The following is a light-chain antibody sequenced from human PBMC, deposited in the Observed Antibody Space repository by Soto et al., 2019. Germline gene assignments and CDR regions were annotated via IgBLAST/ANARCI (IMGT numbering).Light chain of an antibody. CDR3: AAWDDSLSGKV. CDR1: SSNIGSNY. V-gene: IGLV1-47*01. Sequence: VLTQPPSASGTPGQRVTISCSGSSSNIGSNYVYWYQQLPGTAPKLLIYRNNQRPSGVPDRFSGSKSGTSASLAISGLRSEDEADYYCAAWDDSLSGKVFGGGTKLTVL. CDR2: RNN. J-gene: IGLJ3*02.